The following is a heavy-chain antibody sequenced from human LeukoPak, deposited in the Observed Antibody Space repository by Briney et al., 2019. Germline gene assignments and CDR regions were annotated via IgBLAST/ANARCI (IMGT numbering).Heavy chain of an antibody. CDR3: ARAVFDYDYVWGSYRSDGVYYFDY. J-gene: IGHJ4*02. V-gene: IGHV3-30-3*01. Sequence: GGSLRLSCAASGFTFSNAWMSWVRQVPGKGLEWVAVISYDGSNKYYADSVKGRFTISRDNSKNTLYLQMNSLRAEDTAVYYCARAVFDYDYVWGSYRSDGVYYFDYWGQGTLVTVSS. D-gene: IGHD3-16*02. CDR1: GFTFSNAW. CDR2: ISYDGSNK.